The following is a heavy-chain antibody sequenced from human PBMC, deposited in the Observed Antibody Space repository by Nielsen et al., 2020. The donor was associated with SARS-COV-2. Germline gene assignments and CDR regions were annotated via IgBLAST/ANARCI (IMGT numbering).Heavy chain of an antibody. D-gene: IGHD3-9*01. CDR1: GGTFSSYA. CDR2: IIPIFGTA. CDR3: GRDSSDILTGYSGHYYFDY. J-gene: IGHJ4*02. Sequence: SVKVSCKASGGTFSSYAISWVRQAPGQGLEWMGGIIPIFGTANHAQKFQGRVTMTRDTSTSTAYMELSSLRSEDTAMYYCGRDSSDILTGYSGHYYFDYWGQGTLVTVSS. V-gene: IGHV1-69*05.